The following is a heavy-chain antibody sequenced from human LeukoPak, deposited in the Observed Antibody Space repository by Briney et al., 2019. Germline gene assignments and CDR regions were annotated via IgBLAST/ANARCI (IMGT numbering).Heavy chain of an antibody. J-gene: IGHJ4*02. V-gene: IGHV3-30*03. D-gene: IGHD5-12*01. CDR3: ARERRGYSGYDSVRGDY. Sequence: GRSLRLSCEASGYTFSSYGVHWVRQAPGKGLDWVAVISYDGSNKYYADSVKGRFTISRDNAKNSLYLQMNSLRAEDTAVYYCARERRGYSGYDSVRGDYWGQGTLVTVSS. CDR1: GYTFSSYG. CDR2: ISYDGSNK.